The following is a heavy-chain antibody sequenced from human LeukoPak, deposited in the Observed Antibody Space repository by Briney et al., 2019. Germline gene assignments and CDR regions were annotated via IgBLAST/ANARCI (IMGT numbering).Heavy chain of an antibody. Sequence: ASVKVSCKASGYILTGHYMHWVRQAPGQGLEWMGWINSKSGGTKYAQKFQGRVTMTRDTTINTAYMGLSRLRSDDTAVYYCEIWRRVGSPLDCWGQGTLVTVSS. V-gene: IGHV1-2*02. J-gene: IGHJ4*02. CDR3: EIWRRVGSPLDC. CDR2: INSKSGGT. CDR1: GYILTGHY. D-gene: IGHD1-26*01.